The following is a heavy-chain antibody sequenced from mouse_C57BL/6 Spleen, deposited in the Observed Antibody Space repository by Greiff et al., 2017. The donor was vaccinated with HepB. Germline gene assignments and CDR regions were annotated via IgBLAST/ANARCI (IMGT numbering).Heavy chain of an antibody. V-gene: IGHV5-6*01. CDR2: ISSGGSYT. CDR3: ARESNYPYYAMDY. D-gene: IGHD2-5*01. Sequence: EVKLMESGGDLVKPGESLKLSCAASGFTFSSYGMSWVRQTPDKRLEWVATISSGGSYTYYPDSVKGRFTISRDNAKNTLYLQMSSLKSEDTAMYYCARESNYPYYAMDYWGQGTSVTVSS. CDR1: GFTFSSYG. J-gene: IGHJ4*01.